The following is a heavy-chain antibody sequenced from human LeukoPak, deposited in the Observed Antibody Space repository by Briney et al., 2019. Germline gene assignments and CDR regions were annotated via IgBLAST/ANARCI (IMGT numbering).Heavy chain of an antibody. V-gene: IGHV3-20*04. CDR3: ARAPITSPFYFDY. CDR2: INWSGGST. J-gene: IGHJ4*02. Sequence: GGSLRLSCTASGFAFDEHGMSWVRQVPGKGLEWVSSINWSGGSTGYADPLRGRFTISRDNAKNSLYLQMDRLRAEDTALYYCARAPITSPFYFDYWGQGTLVTVSS. CDR1: GFAFDEHG. D-gene: IGHD2-2*01.